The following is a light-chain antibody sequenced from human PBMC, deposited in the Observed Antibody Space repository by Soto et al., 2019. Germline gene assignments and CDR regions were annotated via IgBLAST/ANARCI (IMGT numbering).Light chain of an antibody. V-gene: IGKV1-5*01. CDR1: RSIRRW. CDR2: DAS. CDR3: QQYKGYSEA. J-gene: IGKJ1*01. Sequence: IQMTQSPSMLAASVGDRATIACRASRSIRRWLAWYQQKPGKAPKLLIFDASTSESGIPYRFSGRGSETEFTVTISSLESDDFATEYGQQYKGYSEALGQG.